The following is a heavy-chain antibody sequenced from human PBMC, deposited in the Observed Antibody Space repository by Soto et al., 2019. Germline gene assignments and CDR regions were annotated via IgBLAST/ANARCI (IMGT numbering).Heavy chain of an antibody. D-gene: IGHD6-19*01. CDR2: IIPIFGTA. V-gene: IGHV1-69*13. CDR1: GGTFSSYA. CDR3: AREGRDSSGWLYYFDY. J-gene: IGHJ4*02. Sequence: ASVKVSCKASGGTFSSYAISWVRQAPGQGLEWMGGIIPIFGTANYAQKFQGRVTITADESTSTAYMELSSLRSEDTAVYYCAREGRDSSGWLYYFDYWGQGTLVTVSS.